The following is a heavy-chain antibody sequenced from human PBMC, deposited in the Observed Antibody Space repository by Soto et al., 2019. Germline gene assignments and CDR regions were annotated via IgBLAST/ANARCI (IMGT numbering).Heavy chain of an antibody. Sequence: GGSLRLSCAASGFTFSNFWMSWVRQAPGKGLEWVASIKQGGSEKSYVDSVKGRFTISRDNAKNSLYLKMDSLRAEDTAVYYCARHGDYVSMDVWGKGTTVTVSS. CDR3: ARHGDYVSMDV. CDR2: IKQGGSEK. CDR1: GFTFSNFW. V-gene: IGHV3-7*01. D-gene: IGHD4-17*01. J-gene: IGHJ6*03.